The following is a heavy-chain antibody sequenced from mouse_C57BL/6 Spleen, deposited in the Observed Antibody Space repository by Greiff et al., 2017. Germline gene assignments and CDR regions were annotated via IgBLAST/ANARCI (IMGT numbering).Heavy chain of an antibody. V-gene: IGHV1-82*01. CDR2: IYPGDGDT. Sequence: QVQLQQSGPELVKPGASVKISCKASGYAFSSSWMNWVKQRPGKGLEWIGRIYPGDGDTNYNGKFKGKATLTADKSSSTAYMQLSSLTSEDSAVYFCASDWDGWYFEVWSTGTTVSVAS. D-gene: IGHD4-1*01. CDR1: GYAFSSSW. J-gene: IGHJ1*03. CDR3: ASDWDGWYFEV.